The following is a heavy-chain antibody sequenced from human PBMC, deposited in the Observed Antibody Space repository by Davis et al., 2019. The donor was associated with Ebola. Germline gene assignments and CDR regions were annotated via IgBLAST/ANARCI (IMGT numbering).Heavy chain of an antibody. CDR3: TLTVTTIDY. D-gene: IGHD4-17*01. J-gene: IGHJ4*02. Sequence: GGSLRLSCAASGFIFSSYGMHWVRQAPGKGLEWVSGISWNSGSIGYADSVKGRFTISRDNAKNSLYLQMNSLRAEDTAVYYCTLTVTTIDYWGQGTLVTVSS. CDR2: ISWNSGSI. CDR1: GFIFSSYG. V-gene: IGHV3-9*01.